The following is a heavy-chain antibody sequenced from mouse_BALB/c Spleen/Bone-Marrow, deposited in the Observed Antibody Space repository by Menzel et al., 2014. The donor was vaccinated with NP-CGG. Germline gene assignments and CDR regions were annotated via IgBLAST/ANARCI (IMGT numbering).Heavy chain of an antibody. CDR3: AREVRAPWYAMDY. V-gene: IGHV1-67*01. J-gene: IGHJ4*01. CDR2: ISSYNGNT. D-gene: IGHD2-14*01. CDR1: GYTFTDYA. Sequence: QVQLKDSGPEVVRPGVSVKISRKGSGYTFTDYAMHWVKQSHAKSLGWIGVISSYNGNTNYNQKFKGKATMTVDKSSSTAYMELARLTSEDSAIYYCAREVRAPWYAMDYWGQGTSVTVSS.